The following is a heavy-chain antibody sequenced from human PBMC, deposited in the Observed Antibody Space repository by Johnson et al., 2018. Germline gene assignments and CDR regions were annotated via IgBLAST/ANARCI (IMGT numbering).Heavy chain of an antibody. J-gene: IGHJ6*03. CDR1: GFTFSSCA. Sequence: VQSGESLRLSCVGSGFTFSSCAMSWVRQAPGKGLEWVSGISGSGGSIHYADSVKGRFTISRDNSKDTLYLRMNSLRAEDTAVYYCTKAGHFVWDYMDVWGEGTTVTVSS. CDR2: ISGSGGSI. V-gene: IGHV3-23*01. CDR3: TKAGHFVWDYMDV. D-gene: IGHD2-8*01.